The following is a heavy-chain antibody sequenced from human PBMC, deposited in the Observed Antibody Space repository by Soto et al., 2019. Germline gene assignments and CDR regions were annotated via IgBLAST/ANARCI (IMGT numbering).Heavy chain of an antibody. CDR2: ISGSGGST. CDR1: ECTIISHA. J-gene: IGHJ4*02. V-gene: IGHV3-23*01. CDR3: ARETPSFDS. Sequence: PGVPLRLPCTVSECTIISHAVSWVLQKPGKGLEWVSAISGSGGSTYYADSVRGRFTISRDNARNSLYLQMTSLRDEDTAVYYCARETPSFDSWGQGSLVTGSS.